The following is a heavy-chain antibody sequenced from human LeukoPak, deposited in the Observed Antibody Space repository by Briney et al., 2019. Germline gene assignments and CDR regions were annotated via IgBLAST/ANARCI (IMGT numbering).Heavy chain of an antibody. CDR1: GDSVSSNNGD. CDR3: ARDVGATGWHTFDY. CDR2: TYYRSKWYN. D-gene: IGHD3-9*01. Sequence: NPSQTPSATRAISGDSVSSNNGDWNSIRHSPSRGLEWLERTYYRSKWYNDYAGSFISRITISPDTSKNQFSLQLDSVTPEDTAVYYCARDVGATGWHTFDYWGQGTLVTVSS. V-gene: IGHV6-1*01. J-gene: IGHJ4*02.